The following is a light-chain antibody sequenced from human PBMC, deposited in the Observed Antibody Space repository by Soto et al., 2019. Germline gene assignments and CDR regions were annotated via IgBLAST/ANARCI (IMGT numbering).Light chain of an antibody. V-gene: IGLV1-44*01. CDR1: SGSLS. Sequence: QCVLTQAPSESGTPGQRVTISCSASSGSLSVDWYQHLPGTAPKLLIYSNYQRPSGVPDRFSGSKSGTSASLVISGLQSEDDADYYCAGRDDSLSGLYVFGTGTKLTVL. J-gene: IGLJ1*01. CDR2: SNY. CDR3: AGRDDSLSGLYV.